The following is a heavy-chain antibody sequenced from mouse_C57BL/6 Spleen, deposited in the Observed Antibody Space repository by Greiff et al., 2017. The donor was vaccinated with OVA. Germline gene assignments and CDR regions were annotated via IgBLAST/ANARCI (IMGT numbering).Heavy chain of an antibody. J-gene: IGHJ4*01. CDR2: IYPGTGNP. CDR1: GYTFTDYY. CDR3: ARSLYYYGSSNDAMDD. V-gene: IGHV1-76*01. Sequence: VKLVESGAELVRPGASVKLSCKASGYTFTDYYINWVQQRPGQGLEWIARIYPGTGNPSYNEKFKGKATLTADKSSSTAYMLLRSLTYEESAVDFCARSLYYYGSSNDAMDDWGQGTAVTVSS. D-gene: IGHD1-1*01.